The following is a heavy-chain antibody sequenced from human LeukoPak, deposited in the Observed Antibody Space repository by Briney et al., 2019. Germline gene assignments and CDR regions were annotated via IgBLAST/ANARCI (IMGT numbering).Heavy chain of an antibody. CDR2: INPNSGGT. J-gene: IGHJ5*02. CDR1: GYTFTGYY. CDR3: ARDKSDGSGSYYQS. Sequence: ASVTVSCKASGYTFTGYYMHWVRQAPGQGLEWMGWINPNSGGTNYVQKFQGRVTMTRDTSISTAYMELSRLRSDDTAVYYCARDKSDGSGSYYQSWGQGTLVTVSS. V-gene: IGHV1-2*02. D-gene: IGHD3-10*01.